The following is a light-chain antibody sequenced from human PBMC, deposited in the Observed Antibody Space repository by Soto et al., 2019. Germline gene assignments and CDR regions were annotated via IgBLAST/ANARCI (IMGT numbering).Light chain of an antibody. J-gene: IGKJ4*01. CDR3: LQDHNYPLT. Sequence: AIQMTQSPSSLSASVGDRFTITCRASQGIGNDLGWYQQKSGKAPKLLIYAASNLQRGVPSRFSGSGSGTDFTLTISGLQPEDVATYYCLQDHNYPLTFGGGTKVDI. CDR2: AAS. CDR1: QGIGND. V-gene: IGKV1-6*01.